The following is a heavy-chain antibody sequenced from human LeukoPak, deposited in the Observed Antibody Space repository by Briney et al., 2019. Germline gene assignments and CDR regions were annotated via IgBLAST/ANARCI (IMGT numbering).Heavy chain of an antibody. CDR3: ARDSRMIAIEWAFDY. J-gene: IGHJ4*02. CDR2: ISYDGSNK. D-gene: IGHD3-22*01. V-gene: IGHV3-30*04. Sequence: GGSLRLSCAASGFTFSSYAMHWVRQAPGKGLEWVAVISYDGSNKYYADSVKGRFTISRDNSKNTLYLQMNSLRAEDTAVYYCARDSRMIAIEWAFDYWGQGTLVTVSS. CDR1: GFTFSSYA.